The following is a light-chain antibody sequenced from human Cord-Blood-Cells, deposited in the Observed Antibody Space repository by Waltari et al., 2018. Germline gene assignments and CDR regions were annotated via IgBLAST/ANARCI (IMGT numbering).Light chain of an antibody. CDR2: GAS. CDR3: QQYGSSKYT. CDR1: RSVSSSY. J-gene: IGKJ2*01. V-gene: IGKV3-20*01. Sequence: EIVLTPYPGTLSLSPGERATLYCRASRSVSSSYLAWYQQKPGQAHRLLIYGASSRATGIPDRFSGSGSGTDFTLTISRLEPEDFAVYYCQQYGSSKYTFGQGTKLEIK.